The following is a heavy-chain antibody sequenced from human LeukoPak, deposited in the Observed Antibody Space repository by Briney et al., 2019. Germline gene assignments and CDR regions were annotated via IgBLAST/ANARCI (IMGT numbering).Heavy chain of an antibody. D-gene: IGHD2-8*01. CDR1: GYTFTGYY. V-gene: IGHV1-2*02. J-gene: IGHJ4*02. CDR2: INPNSGGT. Sequence: GASVKVSCKASGYTFTGYYMHWVRQAPGQGLEWMGWINPNSGGTNYAQKFQGRVTMTRDTSISTAYMELSRLRSDDTAVYYCARDLVLMVYEVPVVEDYWGQGTLVTVSS. CDR3: ARDLVLMVYEVPVVEDY.